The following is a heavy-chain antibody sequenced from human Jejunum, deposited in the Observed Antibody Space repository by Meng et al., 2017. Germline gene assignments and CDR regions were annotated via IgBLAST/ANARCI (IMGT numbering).Heavy chain of an antibody. CDR2: IYYTGST. V-gene: IGHV4-59*01. CDR1: GGSISPYW. J-gene: IGHJ2*01. CDR3: ARNRDSGL. D-gene: IGHD1-14*01. Sequence: QVQLQESGPGLVKPSETLSLTCTVSGGSISPYWWTWIRQPPGKGXEWIANIYYTGSTNYDPSLKSRVTISVDTSKNQFSLSLSSVTAADTAVYYCARNRDSGLWGRGTLVTVSS.